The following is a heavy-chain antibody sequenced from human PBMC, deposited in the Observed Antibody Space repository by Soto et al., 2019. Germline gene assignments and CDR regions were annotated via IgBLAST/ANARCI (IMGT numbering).Heavy chain of an antibody. V-gene: IGHV3-30*18. CDR3: AKRRNVLRFLEWSSGMEV. CDR1: RFTFSSYG. J-gene: IGHJ6*02. CDR2: ISYDESNK. Sequence: PGGSLRLSCAASRFTFSSYGMHWVRQAPGKGLEWVAFISYDESNKYYADSVKGRFTISRDNSRTTLYLQMNSLRAEDTAVYFCAKRRNVLRFLEWSSGMEVWGHGXTVTVYS. D-gene: IGHD3-3*01.